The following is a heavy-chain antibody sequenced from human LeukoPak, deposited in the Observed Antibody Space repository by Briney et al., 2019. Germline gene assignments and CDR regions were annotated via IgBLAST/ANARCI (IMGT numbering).Heavy chain of an antibody. CDR2: IIPIFGTA. CDR1: GGTFSSYA. J-gene: IGHJ5*02. D-gene: IGHD3-10*01. Sequence: SVKVSCKASGGTFSSYAISWVRQAPGQGLEWMGRIIPIFGTANYAQKFQGRVTITADESTSTAYMELSSLRSEDTAVYYCARFYGSGSYSSPFDPWGQGTLVTVSS. V-gene: IGHV1-69*13. CDR3: ARFYGSGSYSSPFDP.